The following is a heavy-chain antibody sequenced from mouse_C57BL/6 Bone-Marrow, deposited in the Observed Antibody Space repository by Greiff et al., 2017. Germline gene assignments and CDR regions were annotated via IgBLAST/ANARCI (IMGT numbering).Heavy chain of an antibody. V-gene: IGHV1-55*01. CDR1: GYTFTSYW. CDR2: IYPGSGST. CDR3: ARPYYSNYWYFDV. Sequence: VQLQQPGAELVKPGASVKLSCKASGYTFTSYWITWVKQRPGQGLEWIGDIYPGSGSTNYNEKFKSKATLTVDTSASTAYMQLSSLTSEDSAVYYCARPYYSNYWYFDVWGTGTTVTVYS. D-gene: IGHD2-5*01. J-gene: IGHJ1*03.